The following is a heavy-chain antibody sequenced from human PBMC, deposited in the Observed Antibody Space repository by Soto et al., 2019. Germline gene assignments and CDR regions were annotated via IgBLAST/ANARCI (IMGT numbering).Heavy chain of an antibody. CDR3: ARDKASAYYDFWSGSNWFDP. Sequence: GGSLRLSCAASGFTFSSYSMNWVRQAPGQGLEWVSSISSSSSYIYYADSVKGRFTISRDNAKNSLYLQMNSLRAEDTAVYYCARDKASAYYDFWSGSNWFDPWGQGTLVTVSS. V-gene: IGHV3-21*01. CDR2: ISSSSSYI. J-gene: IGHJ5*02. D-gene: IGHD3-3*01. CDR1: GFTFSSYS.